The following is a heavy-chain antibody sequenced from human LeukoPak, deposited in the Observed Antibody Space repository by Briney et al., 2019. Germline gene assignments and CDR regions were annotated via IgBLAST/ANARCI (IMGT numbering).Heavy chain of an antibody. CDR1: GFTFSSYS. CDR2: ISSSSSTI. CDR3: ARVSISGFYDFGSVYSPSDAFDV. J-gene: IGHJ3*01. V-gene: IGHV3-48*02. Sequence: GGSLRLSCAASGFTFSSYSMNWVRQAPGKGLEWVSYISSSSSTIYYADSVKGRFTISRDNAKNSLYLQMNSLRDEDTAVYYCARVSISGFYDFGSVYSPSDAFDVWGQGTMVTVSS. D-gene: IGHD3-3*01.